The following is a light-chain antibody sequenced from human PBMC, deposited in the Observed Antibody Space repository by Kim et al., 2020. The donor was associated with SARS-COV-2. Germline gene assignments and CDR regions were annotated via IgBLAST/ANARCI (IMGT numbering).Light chain of an antibody. V-gene: IGKV3-20*01. CDR1: QSVSSIY. CDR2: GAS. CDR3: QQYGNSPRT. J-gene: IGKJ2*01. Sequence: EIVLTQSPGTLSLSPGERATLSCRASQSVSSIYLAWFQQKPGQAPRLLIYGASSRATVIPDRFSGSGSGTDFTLTISRLEPEDFAVYYCQQYGNSPRTFGQGTELEIK.